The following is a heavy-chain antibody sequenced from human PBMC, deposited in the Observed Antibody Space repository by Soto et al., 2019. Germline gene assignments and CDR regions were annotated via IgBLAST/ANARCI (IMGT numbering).Heavy chain of an antibody. CDR2: ISASDGST. V-gene: IGHV1-18*01. J-gene: IGHJ4*02. CDR1: GYAFSFG. CDR3: ATYCCGSSSYYRFDN. D-gene: IGHD3-10*01. Sequence: VQSGGEVKKPGASVRVSCKASGYAFSFGFSWVRQAPGQGLEWMGRISASDGSTNSAQKFRGRISLTTDTSTNTAYLELLSLTSDDTAVYFCATYCCGSSSYYRFDNWGQGTLVTVSS.